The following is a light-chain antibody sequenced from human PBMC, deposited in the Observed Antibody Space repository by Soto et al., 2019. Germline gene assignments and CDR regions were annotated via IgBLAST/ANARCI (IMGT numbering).Light chain of an antibody. CDR3: SSYTTTITLV. V-gene: IGLV2-14*01. J-gene: IGLJ3*02. CDR1: NRDVGSYNL. Sequence: QSALTQPASVSGSPGQSITIACTGTNRDVGSYNLVSWYQQRPGEAPKLIISEVRNRPSGISYRFTGSKSGNTASLTISGLQAEDEADYYCSSYTTTITLVFGGATKLTVL. CDR2: EVR.